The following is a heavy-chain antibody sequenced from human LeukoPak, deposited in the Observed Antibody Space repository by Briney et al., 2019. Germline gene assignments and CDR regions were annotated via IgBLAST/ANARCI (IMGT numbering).Heavy chain of an antibody. Sequence: SETLSLTCSVSGGSISSGSYYYIWIRPPAGKALEGIGHIYVSRTYNPSPKSRVTIAVDMSKNQCSLKVSSGTAADTALYYCARANTVFGTEYWGPGTQVIVSS. CDR3: ARANTVFGTEY. D-gene: IGHD3-3*01. CDR1: GGSISSGSYY. CDR2: IYVSR. V-gene: IGHV4-61*09. J-gene: IGHJ4*02.